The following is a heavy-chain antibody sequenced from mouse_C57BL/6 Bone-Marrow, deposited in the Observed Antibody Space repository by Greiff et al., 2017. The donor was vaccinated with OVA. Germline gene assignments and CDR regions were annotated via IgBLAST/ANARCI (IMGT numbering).Heavy chain of an antibody. J-gene: IGHJ3*01. CDR3: TRGVTPWFAY. CDR1: GFTFSSYA. Sequence: DVMLVESGEGLVKPGGSLKLSCAASGFTFSSYAMAWVRQTPEKRLEWVAYISSGGDYISYAATVKGRFTISRDNARNTLYLQMSSLKSEDTAMYYCTRGVTPWFAYWGQGTLVTVSA. V-gene: IGHV5-9-1*02. CDR2: ISSGGDYI. D-gene: IGHD2-2*01.